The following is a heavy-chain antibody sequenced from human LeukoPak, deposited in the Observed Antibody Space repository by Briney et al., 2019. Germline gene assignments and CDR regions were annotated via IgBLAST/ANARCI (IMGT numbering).Heavy chain of an antibody. CDR2: ISGSGGTT. CDR3: AKRRETTVTKSFDY. CDR1: GFTFSTYA. D-gene: IGHD4-11*01. V-gene: IGHV3-23*01. J-gene: IGHJ4*02. Sequence: PGGSLRLSCAASGFTFSTYAMSWVRQAPGKGLEWVSTISGSGGTTYYSDSVKGRFTISRDNSKDTLYLQMNSLRAEDTAVYYCAKRRETTVTKSFDYWGQGTLVTVPS.